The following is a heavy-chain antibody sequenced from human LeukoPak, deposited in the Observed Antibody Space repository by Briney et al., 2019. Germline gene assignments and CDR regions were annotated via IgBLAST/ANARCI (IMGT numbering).Heavy chain of an antibody. V-gene: IGHV1-46*01. CDR3: ARVRETGSFYRAFDY. CDR2: INVSGGST. J-gene: IGHJ4*02. CDR1: GYTFTDYF. Sequence: ASVKVSCKAFGYTFTDYFIHWVRQAPRLGLEWMGVINVSGGSTTYSQNFQDRITLTRDTSTSTAYMELSSLTYKDLAIYYCARVRETGSFYRAFDYWGQGTLVTVSS. D-gene: IGHD1-26*01.